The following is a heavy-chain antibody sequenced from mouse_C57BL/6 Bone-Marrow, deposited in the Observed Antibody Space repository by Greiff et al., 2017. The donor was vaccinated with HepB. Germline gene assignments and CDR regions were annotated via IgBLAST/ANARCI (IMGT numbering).Heavy chain of an antibody. V-gene: IGHV3-5*01. D-gene: IGHD1-1*01. CDR2: IYYSGTI. J-gene: IGHJ2*01. CDR1: GISITTGNYR. Sequence: EVKLQESGPGLVKPSQTVFLTCTVTGISITTGNYRWSRIRQFPGNKLEWIGYIYYSGTITYNPSLTSRTTITRDTPKNQFFLEMNSLPAEDTATYYCARDRYYGSSYYVDYWGQGTTLTVSS. CDR3: ARDRYYGSSYYVDY.